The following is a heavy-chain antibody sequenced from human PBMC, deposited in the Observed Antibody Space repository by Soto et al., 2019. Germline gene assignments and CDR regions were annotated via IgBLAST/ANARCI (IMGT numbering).Heavy chain of an antibody. V-gene: IGHV3-23*01. J-gene: IGHJ4*02. CDR3: AKDLSITMVRGVIGPSATNDY. D-gene: IGHD3-10*01. CDR1: GFTFSSYA. Sequence: PGGSLRLSCAASGFTFSSYAMSWVRQAPGKGLEWVSAISGSGGSTYYADSVKGRFTISRDNSKNTLYLQMNSLRAEDTAVYYCAKDLSITMVRGVIGPSATNDYWGQGTLVTSPQ. CDR2: ISGSGGST.